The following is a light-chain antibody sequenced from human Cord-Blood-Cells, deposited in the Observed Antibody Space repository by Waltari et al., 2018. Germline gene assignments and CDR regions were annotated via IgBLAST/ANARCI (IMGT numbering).Light chain of an antibody. CDR1: QSVSSSY. CDR2: GAS. CDR3: QQYGSSHMYT. V-gene: IGKV3-20*01. J-gene: IGKJ2*01. Sequence: EIVLTQSPGTLSLSPGERATLSCRASQSVSSSYLAWYQQKPGQAPRLLIYGASSRATGIPDWFSGSGSGTDFTLTISRLEPEDFAVYYCQQYGSSHMYTFGQGTKLEIK.